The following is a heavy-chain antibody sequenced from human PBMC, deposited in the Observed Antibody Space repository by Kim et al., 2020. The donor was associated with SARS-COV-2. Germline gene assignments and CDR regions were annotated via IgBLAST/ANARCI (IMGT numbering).Heavy chain of an antibody. Sequence: SETLSLTCTVSGGSISSSGYYWGWIRQPPGKGLEWLGSIYYSGSNYYNPSLKSRLTMSVDTSKNQFSLKLSSVTAADTAVYFCARLWKRGGDCYSCFHYWGQGTLVTVSS. V-gene: IGHV4-39*01. J-gene: IGHJ4*02. CDR1: GGSISSSGYY. CDR2: IYYSGSN. CDR3: ARLWKRGGDCYSCFHY. D-gene: IGHD2-21*02.